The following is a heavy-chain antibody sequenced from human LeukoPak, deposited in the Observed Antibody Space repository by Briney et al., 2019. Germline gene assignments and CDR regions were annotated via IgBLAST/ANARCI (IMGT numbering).Heavy chain of an antibody. J-gene: IGHJ4*02. CDR1: GGSISSYY. V-gene: IGHV4-4*07. CDR2: IYTSGST. Sequence: SETLSLTCTVSGGSISSYYWSWIRQPAGKGLEWIGRIYTSGSTNYNASLKSRVTMSVDTSKNQFSLKLSSVTAADTAVYYCARVRYRLAETYIDYWGQGTLVTVSS. CDR3: ARVRYRLAETYIDY. D-gene: IGHD3-16*01.